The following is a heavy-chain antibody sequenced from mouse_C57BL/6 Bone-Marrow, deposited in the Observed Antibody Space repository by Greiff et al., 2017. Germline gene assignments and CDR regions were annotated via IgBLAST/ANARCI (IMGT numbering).Heavy chain of an antibody. J-gene: IGHJ4*01. Sequence: QLVESGGGLVKPGGSLKLSCAASGFTFSSYAMSWVRQTPEKRLEWVATISDGGSYTYYPDNVKGRFTISRDNAKNNLYLQMSHLKSEDTAMYYCARDGYYAMDYWGQGTSVTVSS. CDR2: ISDGGSYT. CDR3: ARDGYYAMDY. V-gene: IGHV5-4*01. CDR1: GFTFSSYA.